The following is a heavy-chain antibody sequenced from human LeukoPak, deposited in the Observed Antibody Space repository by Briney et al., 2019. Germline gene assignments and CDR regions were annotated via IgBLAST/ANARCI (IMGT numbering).Heavy chain of an antibody. D-gene: IGHD3-22*01. CDR3: AMSTIIVAGWAFDI. V-gene: IGHV5-51*01. CDR2: IYPGDSDT. Sequence: GESLKISCKGSGYNFARYWIGWARQMPGKGVEWMGVIYPGDSDTRYSPSFQGQVTISADKSTSTAYVQWSSLKASDTAMYYCAMSTIIVAGWAFDIWGQGTMVTVSS. J-gene: IGHJ3*02. CDR1: GYNFARYW.